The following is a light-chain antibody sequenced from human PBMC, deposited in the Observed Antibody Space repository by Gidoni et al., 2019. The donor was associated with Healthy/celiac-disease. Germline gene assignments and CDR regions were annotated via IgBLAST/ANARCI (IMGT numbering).Light chain of an antibody. CDR2: AAS. J-gene: IGKJ1*01. CDR3: QKYNSALTWT. Sequence: DIQMTQSPSSLSASVGDSVTITGRASQRSSNYLAWYQQKPGKVPKLLIYAASTLQSGVPSRFRGRGSGTDFTLTISSLQPEEVETYYCQKYNSALTWTFGQGTKVEIK. CDR1: QRSSNY. V-gene: IGKV1-27*01.